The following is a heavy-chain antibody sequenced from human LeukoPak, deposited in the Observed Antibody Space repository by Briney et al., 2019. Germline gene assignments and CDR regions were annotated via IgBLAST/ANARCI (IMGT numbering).Heavy chain of an antibody. D-gene: IGHD6-13*01. CDR2: ISDSGGRA. V-gene: IGHV3-23*01. J-gene: IGHJ4*02. CDR1: GFTFSSFA. Sequence: GGSLRLSCAASGFTFSSFAMGSVRQAPGKGLEWVSIISDSGGRAYYADSVRGRFTISRDNSKNTLYLQMNSLRAEDTHLYYCAKRLAAVGAVDYWGEGTLVTVSS. CDR3: AKRLAAVGAVDY.